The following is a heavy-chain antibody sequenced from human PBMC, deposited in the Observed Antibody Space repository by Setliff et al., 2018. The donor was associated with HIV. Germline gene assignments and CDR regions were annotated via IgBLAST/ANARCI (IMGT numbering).Heavy chain of an antibody. J-gene: IGHJ4*02. D-gene: IGHD5-12*01. CDR3: ALDPGYRRDY. CDR1: GGSFSGYY. Sequence: LSLTCSVSGGSFSGYYWSWIRQPPGKGLEWIGYIYIYNSGSTNYNPSLTSRVTISVDTSRNQSSLKLTSVTAADTAVYYCALDPGYRRDYWGQGTLVTVSS. V-gene: IGHV4-59*08. CDR2: IYIYNSGST.